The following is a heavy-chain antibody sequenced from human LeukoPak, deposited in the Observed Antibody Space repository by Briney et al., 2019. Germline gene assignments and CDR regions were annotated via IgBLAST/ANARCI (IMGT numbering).Heavy chain of an antibody. Sequence: GGSLRLSCAASGFTFSTYAMHWVRQAPGKGLEWAAVISYDGSYKYYADSVKGRFSISRDNSKKTLYLQMSSLRDEDTAVYYCAGVSESGWYYFDYWGQGTLVTVSS. CDR2: ISYDGSYK. CDR1: GFTFSTYA. CDR3: AGVSESGWYYFDY. V-gene: IGHV3-30*03. J-gene: IGHJ4*02. D-gene: IGHD6-19*01.